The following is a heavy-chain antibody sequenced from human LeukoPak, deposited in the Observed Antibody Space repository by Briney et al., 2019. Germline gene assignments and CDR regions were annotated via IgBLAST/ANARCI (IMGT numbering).Heavy chain of an antibody. CDR1: GFTFSSYW. CDR3: AKDRGMITFGGGWFDP. CDR2: ISGSGGST. V-gene: IGHV3-23*01. Sequence: GGSLRLSCAASGFTFSSYWMHWVRQAPGKGLVWVSAISGSGGSTYYADSVKGRFTISRDNSKNTLYLQMNSLRAEDTAVYYCAKDRGMITFGGGWFDPWGQGTLVTVSS. J-gene: IGHJ5*02. D-gene: IGHD3-16*01.